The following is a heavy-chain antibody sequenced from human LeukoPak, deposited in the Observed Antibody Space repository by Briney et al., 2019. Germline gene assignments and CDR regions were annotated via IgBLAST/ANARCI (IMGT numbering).Heavy chain of an antibody. CDR1: GYSFTSYW. Sequence: GESLKISCKGSGYSFTSYWIGWVRQMPGKGLEWMGIIYPGDSDTRYSPPFQGQVTISADKSISTAYLQWSSLKASDTAMYYCARHSATVETYYYYYMDVWGKGTTVTVSS. CDR2: IYPGDSDT. D-gene: IGHD4-11*01. V-gene: IGHV5-51*01. CDR3: ARHSATVETYYYYYMDV. J-gene: IGHJ6*03.